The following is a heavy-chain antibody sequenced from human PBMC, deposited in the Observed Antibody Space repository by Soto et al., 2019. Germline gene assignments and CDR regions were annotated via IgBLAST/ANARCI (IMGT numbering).Heavy chain of an antibody. Sequence: SETLSLTCAVYGGSFSGYYWNWIRQPPGKGLEWIGEINHSGSTNYNPSLKSRVTISLDTSTSKNQFSLKLRTVTAADTAVYYCARGITMVRGVPIYGMDVWGQGTRVTVYS. D-gene: IGHD3-10*01. CDR1: GGSFSGYY. J-gene: IGHJ6*02. CDR2: INHSGST. CDR3: ARGITMVRGVPIYGMDV. V-gene: IGHV4-34*01.